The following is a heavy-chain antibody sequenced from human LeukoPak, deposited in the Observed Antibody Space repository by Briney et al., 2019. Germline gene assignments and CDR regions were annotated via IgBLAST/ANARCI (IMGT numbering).Heavy chain of an antibody. CDR2: ISGSGGTT. D-gene: IGHD5-18*01. V-gene: IGHV3-23*01. Sequence: TGGSLRLSCAASGFTFSNYGMSWVRQAPGKGLEWVSAISGSGGTTYYADSVKGRFTVSRDTSKNTLYLHMNSLSAEDTAVYYCAQEGGCIYGLLENWGQGTLVTVSS. CDR1: GFTFSNYG. CDR3: AQEGGCIYGLLEN. J-gene: IGHJ4*02.